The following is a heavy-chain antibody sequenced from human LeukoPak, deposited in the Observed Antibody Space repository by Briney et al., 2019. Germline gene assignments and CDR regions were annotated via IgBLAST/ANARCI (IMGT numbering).Heavy chain of an antibody. CDR3: ATYSSGWSPPL. V-gene: IGHV3-21*01. D-gene: IGHD6-19*01. CDR1: GFTFSSYS. J-gene: IGHJ6*02. Sequence: PGGSLRLSCAASGFTFSSYSMNWVRQAPGKGLEWVSAISGDSRYIYYADSVRGRFTISRDNAKNSLYLQMNSLRAEDTAVYYCATYSSGWSPPLWGQGTTVTVSS. CDR2: ISGDSRYI.